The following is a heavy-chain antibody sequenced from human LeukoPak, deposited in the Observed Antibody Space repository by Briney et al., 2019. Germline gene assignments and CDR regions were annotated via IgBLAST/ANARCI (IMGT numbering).Heavy chain of an antibody. J-gene: IGHJ6*03. CDR1: GYTFTGYY. D-gene: IGHD3-3*01. CDR2: INPNSGGT. CDR3: ARGGYYDFWSGLNYYYYMDV. V-gene: IGHV1-2*06. Sequence: ASVKVSCKASGYTFTGYYMHWVRQAPGQGLEWMGRINPNSGGTNYAQKFQGRVTMTRDTSISTAYMELSRLRSDDTAVYYCARGGYYDFWSGLNYYYYMDVWGKGTTVTVSS.